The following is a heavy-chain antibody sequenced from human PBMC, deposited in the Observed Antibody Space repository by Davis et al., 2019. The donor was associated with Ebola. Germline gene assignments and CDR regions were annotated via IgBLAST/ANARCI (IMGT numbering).Heavy chain of an antibody. CDR1: GFTFSSYE. J-gene: IGHJ2*01. Sequence: GGSLRLSCAASGFTFSSYEMNWVRQAPGKGLEWVSYISSSGSTIYYADSVKGRFTISRDNAKNSLYLQMNSLRAEDTAVYYCARSDVEMATINSYWYFDLWGRGTLVTVSS. V-gene: IGHV3-48*03. CDR3: ARSDVEMATINSYWYFDL. CDR2: ISSSGSTI. D-gene: IGHD5-24*01.